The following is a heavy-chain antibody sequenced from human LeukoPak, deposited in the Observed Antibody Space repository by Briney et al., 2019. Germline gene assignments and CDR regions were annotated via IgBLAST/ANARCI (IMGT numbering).Heavy chain of an antibody. V-gene: IGHV3-48*03. D-gene: IGHD1-1*01. CDR1: GFTFSSYE. CDR2: ISSSGSTI. Sequence: GGSLRLSCAASGFTFSSYEMNWVRQAPGKGLEWVSYISSSGSTIYYADSVKGRFTISRDNAKNSLYLQMNSLRAEDTAVYYCARDNGMYYFDYWGQGTLVTVSS. CDR3: ARDNGMYYFDY. J-gene: IGHJ4*02.